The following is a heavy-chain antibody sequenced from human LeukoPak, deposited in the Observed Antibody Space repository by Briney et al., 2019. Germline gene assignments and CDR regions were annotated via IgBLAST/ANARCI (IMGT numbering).Heavy chain of an antibody. CDR1: GFTFSSYG. CDR3: AKDVEYFDWGDYFDY. J-gene: IGHJ4*02. D-gene: IGHD3-9*01. CDR2: IRYDGSNK. Sequence: GGSLRLSCAASGFTFSSYGMHGVGQAPGKGLEWVAFIRYDGSNKYYADSVKGRFTISRDNSKNTLYLQMNSLRAEDTAVYYCAKDVEYFDWGDYFDYWGQGTLVTVSS. V-gene: IGHV3-30*02.